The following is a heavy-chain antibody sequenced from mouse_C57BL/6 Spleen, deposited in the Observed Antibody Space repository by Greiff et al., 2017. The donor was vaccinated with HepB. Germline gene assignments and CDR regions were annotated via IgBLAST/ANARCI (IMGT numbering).Heavy chain of an antibody. Sequence: VQLQQSGPGLVQPSQSLSITCTVSGFSLTSYGVHWVRQSPGKGLEWLGVIWRGGSTDYNAAFMSRLSFTKDNSKSQVFFKMNSLQADDTAIYYCAKGDTTFDVWGTGTTVTVSS. CDR2: IWRGGST. CDR1: GFSLTSYG. D-gene: IGHD1-1*01. J-gene: IGHJ1*03. CDR3: AKGDTTFDV. V-gene: IGHV2-5*01.